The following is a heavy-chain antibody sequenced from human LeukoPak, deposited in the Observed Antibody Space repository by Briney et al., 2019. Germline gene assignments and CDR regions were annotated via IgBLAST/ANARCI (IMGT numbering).Heavy chain of an antibody. CDR2: IIPILGIA. CDR1: GGTFSSYA. CDR3: ARYIVVVPAAIPRGGGLRYGMDV. J-gene: IGHJ6*02. D-gene: IGHD2-2*01. V-gene: IGHV1-69*04. Sequence: ASVRVSCKASGGTFSSYAISWVRQAPGQGLEWMGRIIPILGIANYAQKFQGRVTITADKATSTAYMELSSLRSEDTAVYYCARYIVVVPAAIPRGGGLRYGMDVWGQGTTVTVSS.